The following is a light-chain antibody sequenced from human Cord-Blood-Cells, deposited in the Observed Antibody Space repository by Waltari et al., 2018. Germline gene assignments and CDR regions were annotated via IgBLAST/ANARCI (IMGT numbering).Light chain of an antibody. Sequence: QSALTQPASVSVSPGQSITISCTGTSCDVGGYNYVPWYQQHPGKAPKLMIYDVSNRPSGVSNRFSGAKSGNTAALTISGLQAEDEADYYCSSYTSSSTLWVFGGGTKLTVL. CDR3: SSYTSSSTLWV. CDR1: SCDVGGYNY. CDR2: DVS. V-gene: IGLV2-14*03. J-gene: IGLJ3*02.